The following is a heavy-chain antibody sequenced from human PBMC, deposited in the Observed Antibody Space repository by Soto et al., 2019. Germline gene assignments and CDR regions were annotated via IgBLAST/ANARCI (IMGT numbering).Heavy chain of an antibody. J-gene: IGHJ4*02. CDR3: ATLNSFGSDY. CDR2: IYHSGST. D-gene: IGHD5-18*01. Sequence: SETLSLTCAVSGGSISSGGYSWSWIRQPPGKGLEWIGYIYHSGSTYYNPSLKSRVTISVDRSKNQFSLKLSSVTAADTAVYYCATLNSFGSDYWGRGTLVTVSS. CDR1: GGSISSGGYS. V-gene: IGHV4-30-2*01.